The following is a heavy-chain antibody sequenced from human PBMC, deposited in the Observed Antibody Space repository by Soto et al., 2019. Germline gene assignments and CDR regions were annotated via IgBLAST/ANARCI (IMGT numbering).Heavy chain of an antibody. CDR3: ARDMSVVSAATVGGY. CDR2: ISTHTGNT. J-gene: IGHJ4*02. V-gene: IGHV1-18*01. Sequence: QVQLVQSGAEVKKPGASVRVSCKASGYTFGTYGISWVRQAPGQGIEWMGWISTHTGNTDYAQSLQGRFTMTTDASAATAHMEMRILRSDDTAIYYCARDMSVVSAATVGGYWGQGTQVNVTS. CDR1: GYTFGTYG. D-gene: IGHD2-2*01.